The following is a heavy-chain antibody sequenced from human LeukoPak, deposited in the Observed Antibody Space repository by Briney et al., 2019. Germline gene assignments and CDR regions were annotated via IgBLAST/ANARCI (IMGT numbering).Heavy chain of an antibody. V-gene: IGHV4-39*01. CDR1: GDSISSSDNY. D-gene: IGHD1-26*01. Sequence: PSETLSLICTVSGDSISSSDNYWGWIRQPPGTGLEWIGAFRYGGSTYYTPSLKSRVIISVDTSKNQFSLKLRSVTASDTAAYYCSRRTSNPVGAIDYWGQGTLVTVSS. CDR2: FRYGGST. J-gene: IGHJ4*02. CDR3: SRRTSNPVGAIDY.